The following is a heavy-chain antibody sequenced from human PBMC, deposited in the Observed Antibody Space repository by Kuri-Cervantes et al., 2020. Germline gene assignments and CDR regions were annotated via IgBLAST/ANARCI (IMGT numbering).Heavy chain of an antibody. D-gene: IGHD5-12*01. CDR2: ISSSSSYI. Sequence: GGSLRLSCAASGFTFSSYSMNWVRQAPGKGLEWVSSISSSSSYIYYADSVKGRFTISRDNAKNSLYLQMNSLRAEDTAVYYCARENDYSSGYDWDYYYYGMDVWGQGTTVTVSS. CDR3: ARENDYSSGYDWDYYYYGMDV. V-gene: IGHV3-21*01. CDR1: GFTFSSYS. J-gene: IGHJ6*02.